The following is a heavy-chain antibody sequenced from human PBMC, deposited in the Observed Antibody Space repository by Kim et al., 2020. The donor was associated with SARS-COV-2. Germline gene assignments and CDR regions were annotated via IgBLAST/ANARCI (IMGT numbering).Heavy chain of an antibody. CDR2: IYYSGST. J-gene: IGHJ4*02. CDR1: GGSISSGGYY. D-gene: IGHD3-22*01. V-gene: IGHV4-31*03. CDR3: ARSPQSWVVVTHFDY. Sequence: SETLSLTCTVSGGSISSGGYYWSWIRQHPGKGLEWIGYIYYSGSTYYNPPLKSRVTISVDTSKNQFSLKLSSVTAADTAVYYCARSPQSWVVVTHFDYWGQGTLVTVSS.